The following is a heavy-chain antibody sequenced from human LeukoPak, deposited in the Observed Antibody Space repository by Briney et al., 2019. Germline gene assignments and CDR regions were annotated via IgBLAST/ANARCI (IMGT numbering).Heavy chain of an antibody. CDR3: ARDGSDNWGQFDF. J-gene: IGHJ4*02. CDR2: IYYSGST. D-gene: IGHD1-1*01. CDR1: GGSISKSGYY. V-gene: IGHV4-39*07. Sequence: SETLSLTCTVSGGSISKSGYYWGWIRQPPGKGLEWIANIYYSGSTYYNPSLQSRVTISVDTSKNQFFLNLRSATAADSAVYYCARDGSDNWGQFDFWGQGALVTVSS.